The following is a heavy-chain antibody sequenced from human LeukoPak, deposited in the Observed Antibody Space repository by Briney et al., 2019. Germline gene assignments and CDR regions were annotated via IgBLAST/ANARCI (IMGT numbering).Heavy chain of an antibody. Sequence: GESLQISCKGSGFSFSSYWIAWVRQLPGKGLEWMGTIYPSDSDTRYSPSFQGQVTFSADNSISTAYLQWTSLKASDTAMYYCARLSSSSYEYWGQGTLVTVSS. CDR3: ARLSSSSYEY. CDR1: GFSFSSYW. J-gene: IGHJ4*02. V-gene: IGHV5-51*01. CDR2: IYPSDSDT.